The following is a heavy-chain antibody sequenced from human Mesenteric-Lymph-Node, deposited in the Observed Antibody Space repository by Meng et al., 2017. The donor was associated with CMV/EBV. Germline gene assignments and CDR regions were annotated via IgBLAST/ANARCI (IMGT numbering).Heavy chain of an antibody. CDR2: IRLDGSNK. Sequence: GGSLRLSCAASGFTFSSYGMHWVRQAPGKGLEWVALIRLDGSNKYYVDSVKGRFTISRDNSKNTLYLQMNSLRAEDTAVYYCAKDYCSGGSCSPPEYNWFDPWGQGTLVTVSS. CDR1: GFTFSSYG. V-gene: IGHV3-30*02. J-gene: IGHJ5*02. D-gene: IGHD2-15*01. CDR3: AKDYCSGGSCSPPEYNWFDP.